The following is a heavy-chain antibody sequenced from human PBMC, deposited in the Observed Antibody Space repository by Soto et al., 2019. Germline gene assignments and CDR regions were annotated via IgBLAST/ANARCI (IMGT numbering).Heavy chain of an antibody. V-gene: IGHV3-74*01. D-gene: IGHD3-16*01. CDR1: GFTFSSYG. CDR3: TKVISTVGGDFDS. CDR2: INSDVSST. Sequence: PGGSLRLSCAASGFTFSSYGMHWVRQAPGKGLVWVARINSDVSSTSYADSVKGRFTISRDNAKNTLYLQMNSLRAEDTAMYYCTKVISTVGGDFDSWGQGTLVTVSS. J-gene: IGHJ4*02.